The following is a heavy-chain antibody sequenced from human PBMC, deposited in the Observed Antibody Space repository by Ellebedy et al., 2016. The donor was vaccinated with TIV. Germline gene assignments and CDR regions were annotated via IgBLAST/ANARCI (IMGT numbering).Heavy chain of an antibody. CDR1: GASIRHYY. V-gene: IGHV4-39*01. D-gene: IGHD3-9*01. Sequence: MPSETLSLPCPLSGASIRHYYWGCTRQPPGKGLDWVGRLHYSGCHSYNPSLKSRVTISVDTYRNQFSLKLSSVTAADMAVYYCARQVRDSYDILSGAVRTGGNYVDPWGQGTLATVSS. CDR2: LHYSGCH. J-gene: IGHJ5*02. CDR3: ARQVRDSYDILSGAVRTGGNYVDP.